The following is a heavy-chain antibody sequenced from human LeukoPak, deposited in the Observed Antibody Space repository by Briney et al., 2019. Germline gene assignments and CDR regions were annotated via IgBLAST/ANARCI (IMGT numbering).Heavy chain of an antibody. CDR2: IYHSGST. D-gene: IGHD3-22*01. CDR1: GYSISSGYY. CDR3: ARDPRFYYDSSEDY. Sequence: SETLSLTCTVSGYSISSGYYWGWIRQPPGKGLEWIGSIYHSGSTYYNPSLKSRVTISVDTSKNQFSLKLSSVTAADTAVYYCARDPRFYYDSSEDYWGQGTLVTVSS. V-gene: IGHV4-38-2*02. J-gene: IGHJ4*02.